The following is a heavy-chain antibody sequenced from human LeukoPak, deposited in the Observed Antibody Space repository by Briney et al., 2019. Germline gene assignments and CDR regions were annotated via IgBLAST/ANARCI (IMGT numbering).Heavy chain of an antibody. CDR3: AKDFGYYYDSSGYYYIGLTYYFDY. V-gene: IGHV3-23*01. CDR2: ISGSGGST. Sequence: GGSQRLSCAASGFTFSSYAMSWVRQAPGKGLEWVSAISGSGGSTYYADSVKGRFTISRDNSKNTLYLQMNSLRAEDTAVYYCAKDFGYYYDSSGYYYIGLTYYFDYWGQGTLVTVSS. CDR1: GFTFSSYA. J-gene: IGHJ4*02. D-gene: IGHD3-22*01.